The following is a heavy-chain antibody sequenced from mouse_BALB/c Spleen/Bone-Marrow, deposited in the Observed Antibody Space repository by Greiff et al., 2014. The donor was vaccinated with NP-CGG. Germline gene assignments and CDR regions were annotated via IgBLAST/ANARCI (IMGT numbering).Heavy chain of an antibody. D-gene: IGHD1-2*01. V-gene: IGHV1S29*02. Sequence: EVQVVESGPELVKPGASVKISCKASGYTFTDYNMHWVKQSHGKSLEWIVYIYPHNGGNGYNQKFKNKATLTVDSSSSTAYMELRSLTSEDSAVYYCARSRGTTATTYYFDYWGQGTTLTVSS. CDR3: ARSRGTTATTYYFDY. J-gene: IGHJ2*01. CDR1: GYTFTDYN. CDR2: IYPHNGGN.